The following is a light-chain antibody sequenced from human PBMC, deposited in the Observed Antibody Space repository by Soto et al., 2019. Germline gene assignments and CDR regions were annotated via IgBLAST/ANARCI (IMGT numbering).Light chain of an antibody. J-gene: IGLJ3*02. V-gene: IGLV2-8*01. Sequence: QSALTQPPSASGSPGQSVTISCTGTSSDISAYDYVSWYQQHPGKDPKVLIYEINKRPSGVPDRFSGSRSGNTASLTVSGLQAEDEADYYCSSYAGSNKRVFGGGTKLTVL. CDR2: EIN. CDR1: SSDISAYDY. CDR3: SSYAGSNKRV.